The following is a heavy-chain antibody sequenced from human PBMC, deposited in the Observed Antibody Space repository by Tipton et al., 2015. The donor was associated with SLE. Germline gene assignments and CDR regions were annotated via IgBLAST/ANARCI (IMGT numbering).Heavy chain of an antibody. Sequence: TLSLTCAVYGGSFSGYPWTWIRQPPGQGLEWIGEIADTGRPNYNPSLKSRVTISLDTSKSQSSLILNSLTAADTAVYYCARGPFQRWPPGAYWGQGTLVTVSS. V-gene: IGHV4-34*01. CDR2: IADTGRP. CDR1: GGSFSGYP. CDR3: ARGPFQRWPPGAY. D-gene: IGHD6-19*01. J-gene: IGHJ4*02.